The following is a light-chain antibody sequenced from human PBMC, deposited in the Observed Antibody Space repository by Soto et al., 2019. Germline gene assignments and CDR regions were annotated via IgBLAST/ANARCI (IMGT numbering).Light chain of an antibody. CDR3: QQANSFPIT. V-gene: IGKV1-39*01. J-gene: IGKJ5*01. CDR2: AAS. CDR1: QSISSY. Sequence: DLHMTQSPSSLSASVGDRVTITCRASQSISSYLNWYQQKPGKAPKLLIYAASSLQSGVPSRFSGSGSGTDFTLTINSLQPEDFATYYCQQANSFPITFGQGTRLEIK.